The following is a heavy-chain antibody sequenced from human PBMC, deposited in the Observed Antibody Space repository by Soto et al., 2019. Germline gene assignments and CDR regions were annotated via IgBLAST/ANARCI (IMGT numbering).Heavy chain of an antibody. CDR1: GVSFGSYS. V-gene: IGHV1-69*06. D-gene: IGHD3-3*01. CDR2: IIPIFGTA. Sequence: SVEPSSKASGVSFGSYSSRWARHAPAQGLAWMGGIIPIFGTATYAQKFQGRVTITADTSATSASTVYMEVSSLRSEDTAIYYCARDSSAGAIFATPYYYGMGVWGQGTTVTVSS. J-gene: IGHJ6*02. CDR3: ARDSSAGAIFATPYYYGMGV.